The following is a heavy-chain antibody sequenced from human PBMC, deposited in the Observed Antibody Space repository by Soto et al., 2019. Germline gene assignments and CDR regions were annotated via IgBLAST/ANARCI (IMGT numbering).Heavy chain of an antibody. J-gene: IGHJ4*02. CDR1: GGSFSGYY. D-gene: IGHD1-7*01. V-gene: IGHV4-34*01. Sequence: SETLSLTCAVYGGSFSGYYWSWIRQPPGKGLEWIGEINHGGSTNYNPSLKSRVTISVDTSKNQFSLKLSSVTAADTAVYYCARTGITGTTAFDYWGQGTLVTVSS. CDR2: INHGGST. CDR3: ARTGITGTTAFDY.